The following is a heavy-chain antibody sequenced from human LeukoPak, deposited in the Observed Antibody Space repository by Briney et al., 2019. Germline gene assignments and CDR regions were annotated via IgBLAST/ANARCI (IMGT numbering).Heavy chain of an antibody. CDR2: ISWNSGSI. V-gene: IGHV3-9*01. J-gene: IGHJ5*02. Sequence: SLRLSCAASGFTFDDYAMHWVRQAPGKGLEWVSGISWNSGSIGYADSVKGRFTISRDNAKNSLYLQMNSLRAEDTAVYYCARDSGAWGQGTLVTVSS. D-gene: IGHD3-10*01. CDR1: GFTFDDYA. CDR3: ARDSGA.